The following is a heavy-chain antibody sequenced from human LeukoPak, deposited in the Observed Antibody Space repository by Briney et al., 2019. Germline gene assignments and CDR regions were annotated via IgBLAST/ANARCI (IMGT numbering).Heavy chain of an antibody. V-gene: IGHV3-53*01. Sequence: GGSLRLSCAASGFTVSSNYMSWVRQAPGKGLEWVSVIYSGGSTYYADSVKGRFTISRDNSKNTLYLQMNSLRAEDTAVYYCARSAVVVAATPHGAFDIWGQGTMVTVSS. CDR2: IYSGGST. CDR1: GFTVSSNY. D-gene: IGHD2-15*01. CDR3: ARSAVVVAATPHGAFDI. J-gene: IGHJ3*02.